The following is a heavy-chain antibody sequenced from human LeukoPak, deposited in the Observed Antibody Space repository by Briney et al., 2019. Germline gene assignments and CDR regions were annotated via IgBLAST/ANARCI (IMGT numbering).Heavy chain of an antibody. CDR2: IKQDGSEK. V-gene: IGHV3-7*01. J-gene: IGHJ6*03. D-gene: IGHD6-6*01. Sequence: GGSLRLSCAASGFTFSSFCMSWVRQAPGKGLEWVANIKQDGSEKYYVDSVKGRFTISRDNAKNSLYLQMNSLRAEDTAVYYCAREEGIAARRSDYYYYMDVWGKGTTVTVSS. CDR1: GFTFSSFC. CDR3: AREEGIAARRSDYYYYMDV.